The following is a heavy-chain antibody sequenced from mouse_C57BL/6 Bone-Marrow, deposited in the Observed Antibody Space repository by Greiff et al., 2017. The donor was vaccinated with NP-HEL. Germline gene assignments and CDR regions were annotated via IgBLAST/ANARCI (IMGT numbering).Heavy chain of an antibody. D-gene: IGHD1-1*01. CDR2: INPSNGGT. Sequence: QVQLQQPGTELVKPGASVKLSCKASGYTFTSYWMHWVKQRPGQGLEWIGNINPSNGGTNYNEKFKSKATLTVDQSPSTAYMQLSSLTSEDAAVYYCARWATVVRYCDGWGTGTTVTVSS. CDR3: ARWATVVRYCDG. V-gene: IGHV1-53*01. CDR1: GYTFTSYW. J-gene: IGHJ1*03.